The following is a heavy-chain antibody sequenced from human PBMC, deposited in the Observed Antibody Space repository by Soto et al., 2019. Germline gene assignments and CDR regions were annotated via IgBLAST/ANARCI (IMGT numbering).Heavy chain of an antibody. D-gene: IGHD3-22*01. V-gene: IGHV6-1*01. CDR1: GDSVSSNSAA. CDR3: ASSDRSGFVFDY. J-gene: IGHJ4*02. CDR2: TSYRSKWYN. Sequence: PSQTLSLTCDISGDSVSSNSAAWNWIRQSPSRGLEWLGRTSYRSKWYNDYAVSVKSRITINPDTSKNQFSLQLNSVTPEDTALYFVASSDRSGFVFDYWGQGTLVTVDS.